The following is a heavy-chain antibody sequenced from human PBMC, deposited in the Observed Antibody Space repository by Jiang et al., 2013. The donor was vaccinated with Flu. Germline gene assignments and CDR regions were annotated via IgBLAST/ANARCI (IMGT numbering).Heavy chain of an antibody. D-gene: IGHD1-26*01. V-gene: IGHV3-30-3*01. CDR2: ISYDGSNK. CDR3: ARELVY. Sequence: QLVESGGGVVQPGRSLRLSCAASGFTFSSYAMHWVRQAPGKGLEWVAVISYDGSNKYYADSVKGRFTISRDNSKNTLYLQMNSLRAEDTAVYYCARELVYWGQGTLVTVSS. J-gene: IGHJ4*02. CDR1: GFTFSSYA.